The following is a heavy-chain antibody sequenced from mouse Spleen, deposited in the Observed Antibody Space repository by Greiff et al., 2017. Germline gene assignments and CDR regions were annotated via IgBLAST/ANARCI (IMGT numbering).Heavy chain of an antibody. CDR3: ARGTGTDY. J-gene: IGHJ2*01. CDR1: GYSFTSYW. D-gene: IGHD4-1*01. Sequence: QVQLQQSGPQLVRPGASVKISCKASGYSFTSYWMHWVKQRPGQGLEWIGMIDPSDSETRLNQKFKDEATLTVDKSSSTAYMQLSSPTSEDSAVYYCARGTGTDYWGQGTTLTVSS. V-gene: IGHV1S127*01. CDR2: IDPSDSET.